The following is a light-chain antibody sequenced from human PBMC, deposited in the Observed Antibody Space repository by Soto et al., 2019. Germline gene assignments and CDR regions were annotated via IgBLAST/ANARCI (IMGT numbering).Light chain of an antibody. CDR2: LGS. CDR3: MQALQTRWT. CDR1: QTPRHSNGYNY. J-gene: IGKJ1*01. V-gene: IGKV2-28*01. Sequence: EIVMTQPPLSLPVTPGEPAPTPSGPSQTPRHSNGYNYLDWYLQKPGQSPQLLIYLGSNRASGVPDRFSGSGSGTDFTLKISRVEAEDVGVYYCMQALQTRWTFGQGTKVDIK.